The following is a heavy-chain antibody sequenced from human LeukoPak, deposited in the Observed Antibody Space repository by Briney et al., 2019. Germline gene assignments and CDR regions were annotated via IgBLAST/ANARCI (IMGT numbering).Heavy chain of an antibody. V-gene: IGHV3-21*01. CDR2: ISSSSSYI. CDR1: GFTFSSYS. Sequence: GGSLRLSCAASGFTFSSYSMNWARQAPGKGLEWVSSISSSSSYIYYADSVKGRFTISRDNAKNSLYLQMNSLRAEDTAVYYCASLNPPIDYWGQGTLVTVSS. CDR3: ASLNPPIDY. J-gene: IGHJ4*02.